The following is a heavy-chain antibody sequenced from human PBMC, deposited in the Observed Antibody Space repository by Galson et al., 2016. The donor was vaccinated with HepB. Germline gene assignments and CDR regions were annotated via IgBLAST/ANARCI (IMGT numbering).Heavy chain of an antibody. CDR3: AHSENGDFVDY. Sequence: PALVKPTQTLTLTCTFSGFSLSTSGVGVGWIRQPPGKALEWLALIYWDDDKRYSPSLKRRLTVTKDTSKNLVVLTMSNMNPVDTATYCCAHSENGDFVDYWGQGALVIVSS. D-gene: IGHD4-17*01. CDR2: IYWDDDK. J-gene: IGHJ4*02. V-gene: IGHV2-5*02. CDR1: GFSLSTSGVG.